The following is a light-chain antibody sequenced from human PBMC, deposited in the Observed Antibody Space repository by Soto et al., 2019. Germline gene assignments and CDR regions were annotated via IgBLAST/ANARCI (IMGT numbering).Light chain of an antibody. CDR3: SSYTSSSTLLYV. V-gene: IGLV2-14*01. CDR2: DVC. J-gene: IGLJ1*01. CDR1: SSDVGGYNY. Sequence: QSALTQPASVSGSPGQSITISCTGTSSDVGGYNYVSWYQQHPGKAPKLMIYDVCNRPSGVSNRFSGSKSGNTASLTISGLQAEDEADYYCSSYTSSSTLLYVFGTGTKLTVL.